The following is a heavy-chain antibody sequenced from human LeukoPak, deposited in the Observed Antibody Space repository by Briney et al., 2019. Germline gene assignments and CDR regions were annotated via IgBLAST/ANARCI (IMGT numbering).Heavy chain of an antibody. Sequence: GASVKVSCKASGYTFTSYDINWVRQATGQGLEWKGWMNPNSGNTGYAQKFQGRVTITRNTSISTAYMELSSLRSEDTAAYYCARGRDFWSGYYYYYYYYMDVWGKGTTVTVSS. CDR2: MNPNSGNT. CDR1: GYTFTSYD. J-gene: IGHJ6*03. CDR3: ARGRDFWSGYYYYYYYYMDV. D-gene: IGHD3-3*01. V-gene: IGHV1-8*03.